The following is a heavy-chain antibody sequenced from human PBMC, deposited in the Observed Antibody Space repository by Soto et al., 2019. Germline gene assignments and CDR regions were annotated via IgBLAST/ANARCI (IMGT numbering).Heavy chain of an antibody. CDR1: GYTFTSYG. V-gene: IGHV1-18*01. D-gene: IGHD3-22*01. CDR2: ISAYNGKT. CDR3: ARYPPYDRSGYYAWFDP. Sequence: QVQLVQSGAEVKKPGASVKVSCKASGYTFTSYGISWVRQAPGQGLEWMGWISAYNGKTNYAQRLQGRVTMTTDTSXNXLYMELRSLRSADTAVYYCARYPPYDRSGYYAWFDPWGQGTLVTVSS. J-gene: IGHJ5*02.